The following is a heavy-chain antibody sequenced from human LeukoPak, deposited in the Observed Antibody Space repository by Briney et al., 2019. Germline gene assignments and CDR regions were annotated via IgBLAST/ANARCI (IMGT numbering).Heavy chain of an antibody. D-gene: IGHD6-13*01. Sequence: GGSLRLSCAASGFTFSSYSMNWVRQAPGKGLEWVSSISSSSSYIYYADSVKGRFTISRDNAKNSLYLQMNSLRAEDTAVYYCARASQGYSLRNPLGYWGQGTLVTVSS. V-gene: IGHV3-21*01. CDR3: ARASQGYSLRNPLGY. CDR1: GFTFSSYS. J-gene: IGHJ4*02. CDR2: ISSSSSYI.